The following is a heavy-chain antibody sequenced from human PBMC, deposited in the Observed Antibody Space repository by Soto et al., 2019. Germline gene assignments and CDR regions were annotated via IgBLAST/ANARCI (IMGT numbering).Heavy chain of an antibody. CDR1: GGTFSSYT. J-gene: IGHJ4*01. D-gene: IGHD5-12*01. Sequence: VASVKVSCKASGGTFSSYTISWVRQAPGQGLEWMGRIIPILGIANYAQKFQGRVTITADRSSGTAYMELNSLRSEDTAVYYCARDSPIGSTFSGYDAIDYWG. CDR2: IIPILGIA. CDR3: ARDSPIGSTFSGYDAIDY. V-gene: IGHV1-69*04.